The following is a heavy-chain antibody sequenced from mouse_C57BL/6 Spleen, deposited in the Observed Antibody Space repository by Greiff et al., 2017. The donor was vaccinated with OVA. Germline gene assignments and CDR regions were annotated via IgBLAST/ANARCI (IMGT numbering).Heavy chain of an antibody. CDR2: IRNKANGYTT. CDR1: GFTFPDYY. CDR3: ARYYDYDYDAMDY. V-gene: IGHV7-3*01. D-gene: IGHD2-4*01. J-gene: IGHJ4*01. Sequence: EVQGVESGGGLVQPGGSLSLSCAASGFTFPDYYMSWVRQPPGKALEWLGFIRNKANGYTTEYSASVQGRFTISRDNSQSILYLQMNALRAEDSATYYCARYYDYDYDAMDYWGQGTSVTVSS.